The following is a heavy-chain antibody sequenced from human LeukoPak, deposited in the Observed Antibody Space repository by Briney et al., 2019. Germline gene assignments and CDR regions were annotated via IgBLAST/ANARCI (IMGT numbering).Heavy chain of an antibody. CDR1: GYTFTGYY. V-gene: IGHV1-2*02. Sequence: ASVKVSCKASGYTFTGYYMHWVRQAPGQGLEWMGWINPNSGGTNYAQKFQGRVTMTRDTSISTAYMELSRLRSDDTAVYYCARDGYYDCSGLSPFDYWGQGTLVTVSS. J-gene: IGHJ4*02. CDR3: ARDGYYDCSGLSPFDY. D-gene: IGHD3-22*01. CDR2: INPNSGGT.